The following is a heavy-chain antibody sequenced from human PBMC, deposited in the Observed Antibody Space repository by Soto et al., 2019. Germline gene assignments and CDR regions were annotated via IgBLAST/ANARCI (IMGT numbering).Heavy chain of an antibody. D-gene: IGHD2-2*01. Sequence: EVQLVESGGGLVKPGGSLRLSCAASGFTFSSYSMNWVRQAPGKGLEWVSSISSSSSYIYYADSVKGLFTISRDNAKNSLYLQMNSLRAEDTAVYYCARDRGDIVVVPAASSDAFDIWGQGTMVTVSS. V-gene: IGHV3-21*01. J-gene: IGHJ3*02. CDR3: ARDRGDIVVVPAASSDAFDI. CDR1: GFTFSSYS. CDR2: ISSSSSYI.